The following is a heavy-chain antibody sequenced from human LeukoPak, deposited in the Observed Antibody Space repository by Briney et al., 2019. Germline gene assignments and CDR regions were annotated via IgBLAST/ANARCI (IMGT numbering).Heavy chain of an antibody. V-gene: IGHV4-59*01. CDR1: GGSISTYY. Sequence: SDTLSLTCSVAGGSISTYYWNWIRQTPGKGLEWIGHISNGNTDYNPSLKSRVTISVDTSKNQFSLRLTSVTAADTGVYYCARDKAHSYGRYFDPWGQEDLVSVSS. J-gene: IGHJ5*02. CDR3: ARDKAHSYGRYFDP. CDR2: ISNGNT. D-gene: IGHD5-18*01.